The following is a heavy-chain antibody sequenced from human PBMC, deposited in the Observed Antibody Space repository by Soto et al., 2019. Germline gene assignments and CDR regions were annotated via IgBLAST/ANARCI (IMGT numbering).Heavy chain of an antibody. J-gene: IGHJ4*02. CDR1: GFTFSSYA. D-gene: IGHD3-16*01. CDR2: ISYDGSNK. V-gene: IGHV3-30-3*01. CDR3: ARDGRVIHYFDY. Sequence: QPGGSLRLSCAASGFTFSSYAMHWVRQAPGKGLEWVAVISYDGSNKYYADSVKGRFIISRDNSKNTLYLQMNSLRAEDTAVYYCARDGRVIHYFDYWGQGTLVTVSS.